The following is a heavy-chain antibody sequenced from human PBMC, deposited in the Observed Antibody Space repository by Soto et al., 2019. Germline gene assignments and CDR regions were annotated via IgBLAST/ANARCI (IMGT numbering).Heavy chain of an antibody. Sequence: GGSRRLSCAASAVTFRTYWMQWGRQAPGKGLVWVSWINSDGSSTSYADSVKGRFTISRDNAKNTLYLQMNSLRAEDTAVYYCASGGSSLNFDSWGQGTLVTVSS. CDR3: ASGGSSLNFDS. D-gene: IGHD6-6*01. V-gene: IGHV3-74*01. CDR1: AVTFRTYW. CDR2: INSDGSST. J-gene: IGHJ4*02.